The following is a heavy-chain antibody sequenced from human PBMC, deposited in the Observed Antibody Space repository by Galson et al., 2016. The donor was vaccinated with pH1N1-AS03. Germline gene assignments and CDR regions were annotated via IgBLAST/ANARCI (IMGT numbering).Heavy chain of an antibody. V-gene: IGHV3-7*01. Sequence: SLRLSCAASGFTFRSYWMTWVRQAPGKGLEWVANIKQDGSENYSLDSVKGRFTISRDNVENSVYLQLNGLKVEDTAMYYCARIKGGGNSDGFDIWGLGTKVIVSS. CDR1: GFTFRSYW. J-gene: IGHJ3*02. CDR3: ARIKGGGNSDGFDI. D-gene: IGHD4-23*01. CDR2: IKQDGSEN.